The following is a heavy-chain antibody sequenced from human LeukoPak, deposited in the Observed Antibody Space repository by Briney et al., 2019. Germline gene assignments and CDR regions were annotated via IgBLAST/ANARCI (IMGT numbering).Heavy chain of an antibody. Sequence: GGSLRLSCAASGFTFSSYWMHWVRQAPGKGLVWVSRINSDGSSTTYADSVKGRFTISRGIAKNTLYLQMKSLRAEDTAVYYCARVRSGSSAGNYGMDVWGQGTTVTVSS. D-gene: IGHD1-26*01. J-gene: IGHJ6*02. V-gene: IGHV3-74*01. CDR2: INSDGSST. CDR1: GFTFSSYW. CDR3: ARVRSGSSAGNYGMDV.